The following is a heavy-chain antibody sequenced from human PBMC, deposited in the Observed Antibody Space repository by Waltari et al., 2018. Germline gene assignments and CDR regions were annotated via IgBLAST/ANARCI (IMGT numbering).Heavy chain of an antibody. Sequence: QLQLQESGPGLVKPSETLSLTCSVSGDSIISTYYYWGWIRQPPGKGLEWIGSIYYRGDNFCSPSLSSRVTISVDTSKNQFSLKLTSVTAADTALYYCARVTSEFRSPYFYFDLWGRGTLVTVSA. CDR3: ARVTSEFRSPYFYFDL. CDR1: GDSIISTYYY. J-gene: IGHJ2*01. CDR2: IYYRGDN. V-gene: IGHV4-39*07.